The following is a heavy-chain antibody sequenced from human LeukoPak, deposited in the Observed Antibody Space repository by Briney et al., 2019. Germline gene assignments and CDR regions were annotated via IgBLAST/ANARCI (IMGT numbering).Heavy chain of an antibody. D-gene: IGHD2-2*01. V-gene: IGHV4-34*01. Sequence: SETLSLTCAVYGGSFSGCYWSWIRQPPGKGLEWIGEINHSGSTNYNPSLKSRVTISVDTSKNQFSLKLSSVTAADTAVYYCASRYCSSTSCYLPDYWGQGTLVTVSS. J-gene: IGHJ4*02. CDR2: INHSGST. CDR3: ASRYCSSTSCYLPDY. CDR1: GGSFSGCY.